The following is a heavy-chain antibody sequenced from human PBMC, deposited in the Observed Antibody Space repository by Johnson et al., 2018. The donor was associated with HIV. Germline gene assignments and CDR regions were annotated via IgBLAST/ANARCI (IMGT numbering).Heavy chain of an antibody. CDR3: ARDRGGSSYSWVAFDI. D-gene: IGHD5-18*01. V-gene: IGHV3-33*08. CDR2: IWYDGTNK. J-gene: IGHJ3*02. Sequence: QVQLVESGGGLVQPGGSLRLSCAASGFTHSAYWMTWVRQAPGKGLEWVALIWYDGTNKYYADSVRGQFTISRDNSKNTLYLQMNSLRAEDTAIYYCARDRGGSSYSWVAFDIWGQGTMVTVSS. CDR1: GFTHSAYW.